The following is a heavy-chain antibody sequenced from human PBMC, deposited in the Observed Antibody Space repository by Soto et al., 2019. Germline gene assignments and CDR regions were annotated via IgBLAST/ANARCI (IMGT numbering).Heavy chain of an antibody. Sequence: EVQLVESGGGLVKPGGSLRLSCAASGFTFSSYSMNWVRQAPGKGLEWVSSISSSSSYIYYADSVKGRFTISRDNAKNSLYLQMNSLRAEDTAVYYCARDGRWFGELFPPFDYWGQGTLVTVSS. CDR3: ARDGRWFGELFPPFDY. J-gene: IGHJ4*02. CDR1: GFTFSSYS. V-gene: IGHV3-21*01. CDR2: ISSSSSYI. D-gene: IGHD3-10*01.